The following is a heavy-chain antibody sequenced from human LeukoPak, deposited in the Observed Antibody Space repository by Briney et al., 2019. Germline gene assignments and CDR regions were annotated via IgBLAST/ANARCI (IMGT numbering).Heavy chain of an antibody. CDR2: IGSSGSYT. D-gene: IGHD3-10*01. CDR1: GFTFSDYY. V-gene: IGHV3-11*06. Sequence: GGSLRLSCAASGFTFSDYYMSWIRQAPGKGPEWVSYIGSSGSYTNYADSVKGRFTISRDNAKNSLYLQMNSLRAEDTAVYYCARARVPGELNYWGQGTLVTVSS. CDR3: ARARVPGELNY. J-gene: IGHJ4*02.